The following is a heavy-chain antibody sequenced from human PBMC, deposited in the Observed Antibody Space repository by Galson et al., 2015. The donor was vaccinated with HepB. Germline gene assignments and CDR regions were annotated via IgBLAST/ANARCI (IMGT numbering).Heavy chain of an antibody. CDR1: GFTFSTYR. D-gene: IGHD2/OR15-2a*01. CDR3: AREVSGTFHAFDI. CDR2: IDIIDTTT. J-gene: IGHJ3*02. Sequence: SLRLSCAASGFTFSTYRLDWVRQAPGKGLEWVSYIDIIDTTTQYADSVKGRFTISRDNAKNSLFLQMNILRDEDTAVYYCAREVSGTFHAFDIWGQGTMVTVSS. V-gene: IGHV3-48*02.